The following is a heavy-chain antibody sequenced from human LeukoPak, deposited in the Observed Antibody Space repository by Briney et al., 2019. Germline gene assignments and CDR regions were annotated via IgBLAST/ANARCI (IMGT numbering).Heavy chain of an antibody. V-gene: IGHV3-66*01. CDR1: GLTFDDYG. CDR3: ASSSFYYESSGPAFDY. J-gene: IGHJ4*02. D-gene: IGHD3-22*01. Sequence: GGSLRLSCVASGLTFDDYGMSWVRQAPGKGLEWVSIIFSGGNSYYADSVKGRFTISRDNSKNTLLLQMNSLRAEDTAVYYCASSSFYYESSGPAFDYWGQGTLVTVSS. CDR2: IFSGGNS.